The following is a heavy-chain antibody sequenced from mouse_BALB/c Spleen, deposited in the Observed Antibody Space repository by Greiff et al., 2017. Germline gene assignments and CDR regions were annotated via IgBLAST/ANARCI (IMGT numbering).Heavy chain of an antibody. J-gene: IGHJ4*01. CDR1: GFTFSSYA. Sequence: EVQGVESGGGLVKPGGSLKLSCAASGFTFSSYAMSWVRQTPEKRLEWVASISSGGSTYYPDSVKGRFTISRDNARNILYLQMSSLRSEDTAMYYCARGRDGYGAIDYWGQGTSVTVSS. CDR3: ARGRDGYGAIDY. CDR2: ISSGGST. D-gene: IGHD2-2*01. V-gene: IGHV5-6-5*01.